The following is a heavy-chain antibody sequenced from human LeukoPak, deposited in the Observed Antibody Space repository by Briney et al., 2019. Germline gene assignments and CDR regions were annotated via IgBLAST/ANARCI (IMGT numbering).Heavy chain of an antibody. D-gene: IGHD5-18*01. CDR2: IKQDGSEK. CDR3: ASRGYSYGYGNWFDP. J-gene: IGHJ5*02. V-gene: IGHV3-7*01. Sequence: PGGSPRLSCAASGFTFSNYWMSWVRQAPGKGLEWVANIKQDGSEKYYVDSVKGRFTISRDNAKNSLYLQMNSLRAEDTAVCYCASRGYSYGYGNWFDPWGQGTLVTVSS. CDR1: GFTFSNYW.